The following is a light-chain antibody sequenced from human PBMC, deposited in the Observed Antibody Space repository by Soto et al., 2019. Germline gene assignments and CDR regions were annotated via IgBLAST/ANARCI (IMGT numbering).Light chain of an antibody. CDR1: QSVGYY. J-gene: IGKJ1*01. CDR2: DAS. V-gene: IGKV3-11*01. Sequence: EIVLTQSPATLSLSPGERATLSCRASQSVGYYLAWYQQKPGQAPRLLIYDASSRATGIPARISGSGSWTDFTLTITSLEPEDFAVYYCQQRSNWPGTFGQGTKVEIK. CDR3: QQRSNWPGT.